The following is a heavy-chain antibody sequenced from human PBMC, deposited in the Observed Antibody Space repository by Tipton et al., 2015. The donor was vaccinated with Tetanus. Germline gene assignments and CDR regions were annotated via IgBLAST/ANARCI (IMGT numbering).Heavy chain of an antibody. CDR1: GLFFKNAW. D-gene: IGHD1-26*01. J-gene: IGHJ4*02. CDR3: TPSGIVGSGFRVAF. V-gene: IGHV3-15*07. Sequence: SLRLSCATSGLFFKNAWMNWVRQAPGKGLEWVGRIKSRTDGGPTDYAARVKDRFSISRDDSKVTLFLQMNSLKTEDTAVYYCTPSGIVGSGFRVAFRGRGTLVVVSS. CDR2: IKSRTDGGPT.